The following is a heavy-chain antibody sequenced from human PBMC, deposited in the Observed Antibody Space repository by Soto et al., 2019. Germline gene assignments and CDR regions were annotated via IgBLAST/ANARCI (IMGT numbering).Heavy chain of an antibody. CDR1: GFTFSRYG. CDR3: AIYCAGYSSGWYQRGGFDY. V-gene: IGHV3-33*01. J-gene: IGHJ4*02. CDR2: IWYDASNK. Sequence: QVPLVESGGCVVQPGRSLRLSCAASGFTFSRYGMHWVRQAPGTGLEWVAVIWYDASNKYYADSVKGRFTISRDNFTNTPYLQMTSLRAEDTAVDYCAIYCAGYSSGWYQRGGFDYWGQGTLVTVSS. D-gene: IGHD6-19*01.